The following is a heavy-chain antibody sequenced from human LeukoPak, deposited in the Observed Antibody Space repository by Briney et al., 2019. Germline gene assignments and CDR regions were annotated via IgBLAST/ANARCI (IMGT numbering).Heavy chain of an antibody. Sequence: GGSLRLSCAASRFTVSSSNMNWVRQAPGKGLEWVAHIKEDESDEYYVDSVRGRFTASRDNAKNSVNLQMNSLRVEDTAVYYCARWRGRQSEFDYWGQGTLVTVSS. D-gene: IGHD1-1*01. CDR3: ARWRGRQSEFDY. J-gene: IGHJ4*02. CDR1: RFTVSSSN. V-gene: IGHV3-7*01. CDR2: IKEDESDE.